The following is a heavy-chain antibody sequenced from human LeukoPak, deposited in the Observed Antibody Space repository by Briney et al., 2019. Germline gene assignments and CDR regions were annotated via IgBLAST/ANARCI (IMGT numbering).Heavy chain of an antibody. V-gene: IGHV3-23*01. CDR1: GFTFSTYA. Sequence: PGGSLRLSCAASGFTFSTYAMTWVRQAPGKGLEWVSAISGSGGSTYYADSVKGRFTISRDSSKNTLYPQLNSLRAEDTAVYYCAKDRGKASPGRYYFDYWGQGTLVTVSS. CDR2: ISGSGGST. D-gene: IGHD3-16*01. J-gene: IGHJ4*02. CDR3: AKDRGKASPGRYYFDY.